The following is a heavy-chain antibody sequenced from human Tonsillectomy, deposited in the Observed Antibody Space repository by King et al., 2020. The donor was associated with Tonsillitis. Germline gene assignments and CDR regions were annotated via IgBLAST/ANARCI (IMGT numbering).Heavy chain of an antibody. D-gene: IGHD4-17*01. CDR2: INPSTGGT. V-gene: IGHV1-2*02. J-gene: IGHJ4*02. Sequence: VQLVESGAEVEKPGASVKVSCKPSGYSFTGYYMHWVRRAPGQGLQWMGWINPSTGGTNYAQKFQGRVSMTRDTSVTTVYMELTWLTSDDTAVYYCARRGDYGYNYWGQGTLITVSS. CDR3: ARRGDYGYNY. CDR1: GYSFTGYY.